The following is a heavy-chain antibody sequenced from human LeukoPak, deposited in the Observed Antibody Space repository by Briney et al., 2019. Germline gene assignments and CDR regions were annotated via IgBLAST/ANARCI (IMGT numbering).Heavy chain of an antibody. V-gene: IGHV3-11*01. J-gene: IGHJ6*02. CDR1: GFTFSDYY. CDR3: ARGGALVMDV. D-gene: IGHD1-26*01. Sequence: PGGSLRLSCAASGFTFSDYYMTWIRQAPGKGLEWVSYISGVASDIHYADSVKGRFTISRDNAKNSVYLQMNSLRAGDTAVYYCARGGALVMDVWGQGTTVTVSS. CDR2: ISGVASDI.